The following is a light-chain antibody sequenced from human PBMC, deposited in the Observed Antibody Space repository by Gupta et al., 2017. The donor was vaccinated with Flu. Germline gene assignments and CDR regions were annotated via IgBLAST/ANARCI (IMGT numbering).Light chain of an antibody. Sequence: PATLSLSPGERATLYCRASQTVETCLGWYQHKVGQVPRLLIYGSFNRVSGIPDRFSGSGSDRDFTLTISSLESEDFAVYYCQQCYDRPITFGQGTRLDIK. CDR1: QTVETC. J-gene: IGKJ5*01. CDR2: GSF. CDR3: QQCYDRPIT. V-gene: IGKV3-11*02.